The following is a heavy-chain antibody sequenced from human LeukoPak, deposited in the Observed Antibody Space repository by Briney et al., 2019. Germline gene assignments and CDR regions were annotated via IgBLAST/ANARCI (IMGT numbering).Heavy chain of an antibody. V-gene: IGHV3-30*03. CDR1: GFTFSSYG. J-gene: IGHJ4*02. CDR2: ISYDGSNK. CDR3: ARAAAGTHDFDY. Sequence: GGSLRLSCAASGFTFSSYGMHWVRQAPGKGLEWVAVISYDGSNKYYADSVKGRFTISRDNSKNTLYLQMNSLRAEDTAVYYCARAAAGTHDFDYWGQGTRVTVSS. D-gene: IGHD6-13*01.